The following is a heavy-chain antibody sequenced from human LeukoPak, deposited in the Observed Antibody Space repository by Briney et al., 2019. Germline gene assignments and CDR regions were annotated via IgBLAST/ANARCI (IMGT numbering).Heavy chain of an antibody. D-gene: IGHD6-19*01. CDR2: ISGSGGST. J-gene: IGHJ4*02. V-gene: IGHV3-23*01. Sequence: PGGSLRLSCAASGFTFSSYAMSWVRQAPGKGLEWFSAISGSGGSTYYADSVKGRFTISRDNSKNTLYLQMNSLRAEDTAVYYCAKDVQASSGWPIDYWGQGTLVTVSS. CDR3: AKDVQASSGWPIDY. CDR1: GFTFSSYA.